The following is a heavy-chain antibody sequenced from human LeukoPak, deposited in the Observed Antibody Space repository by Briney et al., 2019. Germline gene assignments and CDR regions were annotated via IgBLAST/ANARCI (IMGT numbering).Heavy chain of an antibody. J-gene: IGHJ6*03. Sequence: PSETLSLTCTVSGGSISSYYWSWIRQPPGKGLEWIGYIYYSGSTNYNPSLKSRVTISVDTSKNQFSLKLSSVTAADTAVYYCARVYSSGWQYYYYYYMDVWGKGTTVTISS. D-gene: IGHD6-19*01. V-gene: IGHV4-59*01. CDR3: ARVYSSGWQYYYYYYMDV. CDR1: GGSISSYY. CDR2: IYYSGST.